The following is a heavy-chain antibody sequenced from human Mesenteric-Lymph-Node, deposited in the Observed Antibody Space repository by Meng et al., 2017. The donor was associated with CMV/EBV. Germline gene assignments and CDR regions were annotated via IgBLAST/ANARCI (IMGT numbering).Heavy chain of an antibody. CDR2: ISAYNGNT. CDR1: GYTFTSYG. J-gene: IGHJ3*01. V-gene: IGHV1-18*01. D-gene: IGHD2-2*02. Sequence: ASVKVSCKASGYTFTSYGISWVRQAPGQGLEWMGWISAYNGNTNYAQKLQGRVTMTTDTSTSTAYMELRSLRSDDTAVYYCATDLSCSSTRCYRRDALDVWGQGTMVTVSS. CDR3: ATDLSCSSTRCYRRDALDV.